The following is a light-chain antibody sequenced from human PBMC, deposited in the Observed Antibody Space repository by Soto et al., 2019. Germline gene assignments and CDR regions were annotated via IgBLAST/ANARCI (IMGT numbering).Light chain of an antibody. CDR1: QGISDY. J-gene: IGKJ4*01. V-gene: IGKV1-9*01. Sequence: DIQLTQSPSFLSASVGDRVTISCRASQGISDYLAWYQQKPGKAPKLLIYGASTLQSVVPSRFSGSASGTEFTLTISSLQPEDFATYFCQQFNAYPLTFGGGTKLAIK. CDR3: QQFNAYPLT. CDR2: GAS.